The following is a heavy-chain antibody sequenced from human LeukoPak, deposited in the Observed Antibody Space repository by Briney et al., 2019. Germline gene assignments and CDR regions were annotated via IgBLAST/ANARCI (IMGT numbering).Heavy chain of an antibody. V-gene: IGHV1-24*01. CDR2: FDPEDGDT. J-gene: IGHJ6*02. Sequence: ASVKVSCKVSGYTLTELSLHWVRQAPGKGLEWMGRFDPEDGDTIYARKFQGRVTMTEDTSTDTAYMELSSLRSEDTAVYFCAVSLTTGGYYGMDVWGQGTTVTVSS. CDR3: AVSLTTGGYYGMDV. CDR1: GYTLTELS. D-gene: IGHD1-1*01.